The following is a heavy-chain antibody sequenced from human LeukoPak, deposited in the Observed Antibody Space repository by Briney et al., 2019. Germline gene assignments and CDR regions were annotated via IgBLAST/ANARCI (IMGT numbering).Heavy chain of an antibody. J-gene: IGHJ5*02. CDR1: GYTFTGYY. CDR3: ARDKNTMVRGGPPNWFDP. D-gene: IGHD3-10*01. V-gene: IGHV1-2*02. CDR2: INPNSGGT. Sequence: GASVKVSCKASGYTFTGYYMHWVRQAPGQGLEWMGWINPNSGGTNYAQKFQGRVTMTRDTSISTAYMELSRLRSDDTAVYYCARDKNTMVRGGPPNWFDPWGQGTLVTVSS.